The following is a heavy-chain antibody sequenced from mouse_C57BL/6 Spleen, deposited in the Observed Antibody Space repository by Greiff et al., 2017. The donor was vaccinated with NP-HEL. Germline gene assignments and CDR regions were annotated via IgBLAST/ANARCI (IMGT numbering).Heavy chain of an antibody. CDR2: INPNNGGT. CDR3: AREGLGYDYDDYFDY. Sequence: EVQLQQSGPELVKPGASVKMSCKASGYTFTDYNMHWVKRSHGKSLVWIGYINPNNGGTSYNQKFTGKATLTVYKSSRPAYMELRSLTSEDSAVYYCAREGLGYDYDDYFDYWGQGTTLTVSS. V-gene: IGHV1-22*01. J-gene: IGHJ2*01. D-gene: IGHD2-4*01. CDR1: GYTFTDYN.